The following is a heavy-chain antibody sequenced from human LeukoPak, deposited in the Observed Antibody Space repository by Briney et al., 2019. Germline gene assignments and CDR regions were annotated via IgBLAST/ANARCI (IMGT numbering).Heavy chain of an antibody. CDR2: VSSSGGT. Sequence: PSETLSLTCSVSGDSIMSSGSYWGWIRQPPGKALEWIGSVSSSGGTHYSPSLKNRLSISMDTSQNQFSLRLSSVTVADTAVYYCAKYIGGSMFEHWGQGALVAVSS. D-gene: IGHD3-10*01. J-gene: IGHJ4*02. V-gene: IGHV4-39*07. CDR3: AKYIGGSMFEH. CDR1: GDSIMSSGSY.